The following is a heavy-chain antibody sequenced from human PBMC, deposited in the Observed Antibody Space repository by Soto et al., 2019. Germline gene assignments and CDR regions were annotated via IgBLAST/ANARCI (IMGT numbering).Heavy chain of an antibody. CDR1: VFTFSSYS. CDR2: ISSSSSDI. Sequence: GESLTLSCAASVFTFSSYSMNWVLQAPGKGLEGVSSISSSSSDIYDSDSVKGGFTISRDDAKNSLYLQMNSLRADETAVDSCSTGRREWGDFWSGYYVPYYYYGMEVWGQGTQVTVSS. CDR3: STGRREWGDFWSGYYVPYYYYGMEV. V-gene: IGHV3-21*01. D-gene: IGHD3-3*01. J-gene: IGHJ6*02.